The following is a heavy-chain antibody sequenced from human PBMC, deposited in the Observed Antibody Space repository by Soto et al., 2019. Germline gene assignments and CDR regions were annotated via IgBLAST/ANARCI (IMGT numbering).Heavy chain of an antibody. J-gene: IGHJ4*02. CDR2: IYHSGST. D-gene: IGHD3-22*01. CDR3: ARSHYYDSSGPFDY. CDR1: GYSISSGYY. Sequence: SETLSLTCAVSGYSISSGYYWGWIRQPPGKGLEWIGSIYHSGSTYYNPSLKSRVTISVDTSKNQFSLKLSSVTAADTAVYYCARSHYYDSSGPFDYWGQGTLVTVSS. V-gene: IGHV4-38-2*01.